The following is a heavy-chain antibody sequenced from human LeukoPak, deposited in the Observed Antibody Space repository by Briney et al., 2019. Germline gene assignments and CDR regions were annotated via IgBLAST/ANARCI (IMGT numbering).Heavy chain of an antibody. CDR2: IYYSGST. CDR3: ARFVYYYDSSEYFDL. D-gene: IGHD3-22*01. Sequence: SETLSLTCTVSGGSIRSYYWSWIRQPPGKGLEWIGYIYYSGSTNYNPSLKSRVTISVDTSKNQFSLKLSSVTAADTAVYYCARFVYYYDSSEYFDLWGRGTLVTVSS. J-gene: IGHJ2*01. V-gene: IGHV4-59*01. CDR1: GGSIRSYY.